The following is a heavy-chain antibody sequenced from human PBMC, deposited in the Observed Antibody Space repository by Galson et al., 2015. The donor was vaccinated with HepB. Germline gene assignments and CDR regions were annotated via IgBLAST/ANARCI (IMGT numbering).Heavy chain of an antibody. CDR3: TRDPDYYFGMDV. V-gene: IGHV3-48*03. J-gene: IGHJ6*02. Sequence: SLRLSCAVSGFTFTNYEFNWVRQAPGKGLEWVSYISSSAETIYYADSVRGRFTISRDNAKNSLYLQMSGLRVEDTAVYYCTRDPDYYFGMDVWGQGTTVTVSS. CDR1: GFTFTNYE. CDR2: ISSSAETI.